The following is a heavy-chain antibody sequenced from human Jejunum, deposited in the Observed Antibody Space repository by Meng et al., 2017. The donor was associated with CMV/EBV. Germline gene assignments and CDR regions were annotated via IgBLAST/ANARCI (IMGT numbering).Heavy chain of an antibody. Sequence: GISWVRQAPGQGLEWMGWISAKNGKTNYAQKFQGRVNMTTDSPTSTAYMELRGLRSDDTAAYYCARDGRFLDWLLVDPQYYGLDVWGQGTTVTVSS. D-gene: IGHD3/OR15-3a*01. CDR3: ARDGRFLDWLLVDPQYYGLDV. V-gene: IGHV1-18*01. CDR2: ISAKNGKT. CDR1: G. J-gene: IGHJ6*02.